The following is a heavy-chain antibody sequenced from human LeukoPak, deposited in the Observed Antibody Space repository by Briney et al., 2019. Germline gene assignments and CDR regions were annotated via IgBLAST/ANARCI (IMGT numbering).Heavy chain of an antibody. V-gene: IGHV3-23*01. D-gene: IGHD3-10*01. CDR3: AKGVTYLDAFDI. J-gene: IGHJ3*02. CDR1: GFTFSSYA. CDR2: ISGSGGST. Sequence: GGSLRLSCAASGFTFSSYAMSWVRQAPGKGLEWVSAISGSGGSTYYADSVKGRLTISRDNSKNTLYLQMNSLRAEDTAVYYCAKGVTYLDAFDIWGQGTMVTVSS.